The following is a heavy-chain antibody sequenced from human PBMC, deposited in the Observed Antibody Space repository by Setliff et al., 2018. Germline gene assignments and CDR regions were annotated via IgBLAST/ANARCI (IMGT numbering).Heavy chain of an antibody. V-gene: IGHV1-2*02. Sequence: ASVKVSCKASGYIFTSYGFSWVRQAPGQGLEWMGCINPNSGDTTFAQKFQGRVTITRDTSNSTDYMDLSRLTSDDTAVYYCAREVLSTVVAWDYWGQGTLVTVSS. CDR1: GYIFTSYG. CDR3: AREVLSTVVAWDY. J-gene: IGHJ4*02. D-gene: IGHD4-17*01. CDR2: INPNSGDT.